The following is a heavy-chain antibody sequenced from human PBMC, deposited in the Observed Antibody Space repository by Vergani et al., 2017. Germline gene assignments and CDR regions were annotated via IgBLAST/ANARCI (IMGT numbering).Heavy chain of an antibody. Sequence: QVQLQESGPGLVQPAETLSLTCVVSNSSINSNYYWGWIRQSPGKRLEWIGPVSHSGSTFSHPSLKSRVTISVDKSKKLISLILNSVTAADTAVYYCVRDAINYDVLTGYYIGLDSWGQGTLVTVSS. V-gene: IGHV4-38-2*01. D-gene: IGHD3-9*01. CDR1: NSSINSNYY. CDR3: VRDAINYDVLTGYYIGLDS. CDR2: VSHSGST. J-gene: IGHJ4*02.